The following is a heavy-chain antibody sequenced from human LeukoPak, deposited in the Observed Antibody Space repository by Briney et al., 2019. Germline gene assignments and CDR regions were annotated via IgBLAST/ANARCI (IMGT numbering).Heavy chain of an antibody. V-gene: IGHV1-69*06. CDR3: ARGYSSGWLDAFDI. CDR1: GGTFSSYA. D-gene: IGHD6-19*01. J-gene: IGHJ3*02. CDR2: IIPIFGTA. Sequence: ASVKVSCKASGGTFSSYAISWVRQAPGQGLEWMGGIIPIFGTANYAQKFQGRVTITADKSTSTAYMELSSLRSEDTAVYYCARGYSSGWLDAFDIWGQGTMVTVSS.